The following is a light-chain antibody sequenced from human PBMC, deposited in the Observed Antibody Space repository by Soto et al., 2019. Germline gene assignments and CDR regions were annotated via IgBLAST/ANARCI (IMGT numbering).Light chain of an antibody. CDR2: DAS. CDR3: QQYVDLPPT. J-gene: IGKJ4*01. CDR1: QDINNY. Sequence: DIQMTQSPSSLSASVGDRVTISCQASQDINNYLNWYQQKPGKAPKLLIYDASKLETGVPSRFSGSGSGTDFTFTISRLQPEYIATYYWQQYVDLPPTFGGGTKVEIK. V-gene: IGKV1-33*01.